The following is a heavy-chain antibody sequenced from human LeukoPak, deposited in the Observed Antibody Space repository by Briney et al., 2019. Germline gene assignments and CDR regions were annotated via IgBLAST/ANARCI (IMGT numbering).Heavy chain of an antibody. CDR3: AKDYLDYYDSSGFDP. CDR1: GFTFSGSA. D-gene: IGHD3-22*01. Sequence: PGGSLRLSCAASGFTFSGSAMHWVRQASGKGLEWIGRIRSKANNYATAYTASVKGRFTISRDNSKNTLYLQMNSLRAEDTAVYYCAKDYLDYYDSSGFDPWGQGTLVTVS. V-gene: IGHV3-73*01. J-gene: IGHJ5*02. CDR2: IRSKANNYAT.